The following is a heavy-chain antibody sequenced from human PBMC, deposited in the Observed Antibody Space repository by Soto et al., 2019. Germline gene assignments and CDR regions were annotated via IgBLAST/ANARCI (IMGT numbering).Heavy chain of an antibody. V-gene: IGHV1-69*13. D-gene: IGHD2-15*01. CDR1: GGTFSSYA. CDR3: ARVEVVVVAATRYYYYYGMDI. CDR2: IIPIFGTA. J-gene: IGHJ6*02. Sequence: SVKVSCKASGGTFSSYAISWVRQAPGQGLEWMGGIIPIFGTANYAQKFQGRVTITADESTSTAYMELSSLRSEDTAVYYCARVEVVVVAATRYYYYYGMDIWGQGTTVTVSS.